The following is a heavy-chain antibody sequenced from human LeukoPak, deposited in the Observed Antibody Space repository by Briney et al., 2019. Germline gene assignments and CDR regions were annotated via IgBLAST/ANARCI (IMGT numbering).Heavy chain of an antibody. D-gene: IGHD1-26*01. J-gene: IGHJ5*02. CDR2: IKSSDNSA. Sequence: GGSLRLSCTASGFTFTTYAMSWVRQAPGKGLEWVAAIKSSDNSAYYTDSVKGRFTISRDNSKNTLYLQMNSLRAEDTAVYYCARGIPTADDRVDCFDPWGQGTLVTVSS. CDR3: ARGIPTADDRVDCFDP. V-gene: IGHV3-23*01. CDR1: GFTFTTYA.